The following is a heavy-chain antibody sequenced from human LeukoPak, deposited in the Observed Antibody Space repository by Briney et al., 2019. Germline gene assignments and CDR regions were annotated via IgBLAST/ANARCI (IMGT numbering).Heavy chain of an antibody. CDR1: GGTFNSFA. Sequence: SVKVSCKASGGTFNSFAISWVRQAPGQGLEWMGGIIPIFGTANYAQKFQGRVTITADESTSTAYMELSSLRSEDTAVYYCATEGRRVGGSVERFLEWRRPGYWGQGTLVTVSS. D-gene: IGHD3-3*01. V-gene: IGHV1-69*13. CDR3: ATEGRRVGGSVERFLEWRRPGY. J-gene: IGHJ4*02. CDR2: IIPIFGTA.